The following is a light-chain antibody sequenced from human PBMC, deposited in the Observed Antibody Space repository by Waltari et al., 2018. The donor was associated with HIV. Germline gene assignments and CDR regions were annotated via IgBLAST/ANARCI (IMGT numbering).Light chain of an antibody. CDR3: GTWDSSLSVWV. CDR1: SSNIGNNF. V-gene: IGLV1-51*01. CDR2: DNN. J-gene: IGLJ3*02. Sequence: QSVLTQPPSVSAAPGQKVTISCSGSSSNIGNNFVSWYQQLPGTAPKLLIYDNNNRPSGIPDRFSGSKSGTSATLGITGLQTGDEADYYCGTWDSSLSVWVFGGGTNLTVL.